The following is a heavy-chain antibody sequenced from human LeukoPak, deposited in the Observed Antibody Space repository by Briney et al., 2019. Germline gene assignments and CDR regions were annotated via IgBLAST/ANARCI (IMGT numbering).Heavy chain of an antibody. CDR3: ARALSGAASVYYYGMDV. CDR2: IYYSGST. V-gene: IGHV4-59*01. J-gene: IGHJ6*02. CDR1: GGSISSYY. Sequence: SETLSLTCTVSGGSISSYYWSWIRQPPGKGLEWIGYIYYSGSTNYNPSLKSRVTISVDTSKNQFSLKLSSVTAADTAVYYCARALSGAASVYYYGMDVWGQGTTVTVSS. D-gene: IGHD2-15*01.